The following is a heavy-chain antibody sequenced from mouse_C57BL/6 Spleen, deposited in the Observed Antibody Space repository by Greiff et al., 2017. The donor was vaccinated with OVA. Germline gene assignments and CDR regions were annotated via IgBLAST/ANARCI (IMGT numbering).Heavy chain of an antibody. CDR3: ARHGRGYWYFDV. CDR1: GFTFSSYT. J-gene: IGHJ1*03. Sequence: DVQLVESGGGLVKPGGSLKLSCAASGFTFSSYTMSWVRQTPEKRLEWVATISGGGGNTYYPDTVKGRFTISRDNAKNTLYLQMSSLRSEDTALYYGARHGRGYWYFDVWGTGTTLTVSS. V-gene: IGHV5-9*01. CDR2: ISGGGGNT.